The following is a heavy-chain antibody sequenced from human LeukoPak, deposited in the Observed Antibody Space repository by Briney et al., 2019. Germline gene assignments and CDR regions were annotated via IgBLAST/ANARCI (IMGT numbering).Heavy chain of an antibody. D-gene: IGHD6-13*01. CDR3: ARGQGVAAAQFDY. J-gene: IGHJ4*02. CDR2: INHSGST. V-gene: IGHV4-34*01. CDR1: GGSFSGYY. Sequence: SETLSLTCAVYGGSFSGYYWSWIRQPPGKGLEWIGEINHSGSTNYNPSLKSRVTILVDTSKNQFSLKLSSVTAADTAVYYCARGQGVAAAQFDYWGQGTLVTVSS.